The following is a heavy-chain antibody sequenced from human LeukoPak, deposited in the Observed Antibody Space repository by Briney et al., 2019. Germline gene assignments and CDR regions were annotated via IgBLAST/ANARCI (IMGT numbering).Heavy chain of an antibody. J-gene: IGHJ6*02. Sequence: SETLSLTCTVSGGSISSYYWSWIRQPPGKGLEWIGYIYYSGSTNYNPSLKSRVTISVDTSKNQFSLKLSSVTAADTAVYYCARRLVDPYYYYYYGMDVWGQGTTVTVSS. V-gene: IGHV4-59*08. CDR2: IYYSGST. CDR1: GGSISSYY. CDR3: ARRLVDPYYYYYYGMDV.